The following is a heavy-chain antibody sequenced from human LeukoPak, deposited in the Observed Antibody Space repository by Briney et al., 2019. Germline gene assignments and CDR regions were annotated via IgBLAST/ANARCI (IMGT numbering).Heavy chain of an antibody. Sequence: SETLSLTCAVYGGSFSGYYWSWIRQPPGKGLEWIGEINHSGSTNYNPSLKSRVTISVDTSKNQFSLRLSSVTAADTAVYYCARGGYTYGFKAFDIWGQGTKVTVSS. V-gene: IGHV4-34*01. CDR2: INHSGST. D-gene: IGHD5-18*01. J-gene: IGHJ3*02. CDR1: GGSFSGYY. CDR3: ARGGYTYGFKAFDI.